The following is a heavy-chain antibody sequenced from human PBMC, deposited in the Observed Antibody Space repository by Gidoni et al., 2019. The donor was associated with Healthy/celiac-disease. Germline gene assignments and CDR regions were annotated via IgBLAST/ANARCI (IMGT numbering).Heavy chain of an antibody. Sequence: QVQPQESGPGLVKPSETLSLTCTVSGGSLSSYYWSWIRQPPGKGLEWIGYIYYSGSTNYNPSLKSRVTISVDTSKNQFSLKLGSVTAADTAVYYCARESSYYDSSDSQYYFHYWGQGTLVTVSS. V-gene: IGHV4-59*01. CDR1: GGSLSSYY. CDR3: ARESSYYDSSDSQYYFHY. CDR2: IYYSGST. D-gene: IGHD3-22*01. J-gene: IGHJ4*02.